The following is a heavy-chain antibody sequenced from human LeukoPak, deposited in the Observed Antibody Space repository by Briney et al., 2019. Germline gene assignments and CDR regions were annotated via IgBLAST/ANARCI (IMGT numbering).Heavy chain of an antibody. V-gene: IGHV4-34*01. J-gene: IGHJ6*03. Sequence: SETLSLTCAVYGGSFSGYYWSWIRQPPGKGLEWIGEINHSGSTNYNPSLKSRATISVDTSKNQFSLKLSSVTAADTAVYYCARRSMIVVVAYYYYYMDVWGKGTTVTVSS. CDR2: INHSGST. CDR1: GGSFSGYY. CDR3: ARRSMIVVVAYYYYYMDV. D-gene: IGHD3-22*01.